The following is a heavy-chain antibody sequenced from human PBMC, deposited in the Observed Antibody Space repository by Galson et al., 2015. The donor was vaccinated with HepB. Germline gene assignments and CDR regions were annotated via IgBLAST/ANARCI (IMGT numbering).Heavy chain of an antibody. J-gene: IGHJ4*02. Sequence: SLRLSCAASGFTFSSYGMHWVRQAPGKGLEWVAFIRYDGSNKYYADSVKGRFTISRDNSKNTLYLQMNSLRAEDTAVYYCANVVYGGNSSLDYWGQGTLVTVSS. V-gene: IGHV3-30*02. CDR1: GFTFSSYG. D-gene: IGHD4-23*01. CDR2: IRYDGSNK. CDR3: ANVVYGGNSSLDY.